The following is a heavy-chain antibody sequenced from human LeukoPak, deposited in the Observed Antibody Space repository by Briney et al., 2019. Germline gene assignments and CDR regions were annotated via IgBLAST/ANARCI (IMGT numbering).Heavy chain of an antibody. CDR2: ISSSSSYI. CDR1: GFTFSNDN. J-gene: IGHJ6*04. Sequence: KPGGSLRLSCAASGFTFSNDNMNWVRQAPGKGLEWVSSISSSSSYIYYADSVKGRFTISRDNAKNSLYLQMNSLRAEDTAVYYCAELGITMIGGVWGKGTTVTISS. V-gene: IGHV3-21*01. CDR3: AELGITMIGGV. D-gene: IGHD3-10*02.